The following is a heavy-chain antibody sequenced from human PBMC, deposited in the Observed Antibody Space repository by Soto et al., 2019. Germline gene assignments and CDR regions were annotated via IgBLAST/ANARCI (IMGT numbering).Heavy chain of an antibody. V-gene: IGHV3-74*01. D-gene: IGHD2-2*01. CDR3: TRGPRAISYGSSAH. Sequence: GGSLRLSCAGSGFTFNMCWMHWVRQVPGKGPVRVARIYIDGTYADYADSVKGRFTISRDNAKDTLYLQMNDLGAEDSALYRCTRGPRAISYGSSAHWGQGTLVTVSS. CDR2: IYIDGTYA. CDR1: GFTFNMCW. J-gene: IGHJ4*02.